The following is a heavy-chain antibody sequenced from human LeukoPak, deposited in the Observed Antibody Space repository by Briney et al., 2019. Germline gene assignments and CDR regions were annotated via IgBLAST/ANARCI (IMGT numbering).Heavy chain of an antibody. V-gene: IGHV4-4*02. CDR1: GGSISSSNW. Sequence: PSETLSLTCAVSGGSISSSNWWSWVRQPPGKGLEWIGEIYHSGSTNYNPSLKSRVTISVDKSKNQFSLKLGSVTAADTAVYYCARDKREPRYAFDIWGQGTMVTVSS. CDR3: ARDKREPRYAFDI. J-gene: IGHJ3*02. CDR2: IYHSGST. D-gene: IGHD1-26*01.